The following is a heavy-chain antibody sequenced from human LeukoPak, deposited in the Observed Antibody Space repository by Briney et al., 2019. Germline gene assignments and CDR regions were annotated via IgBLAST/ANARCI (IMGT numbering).Heavy chain of an antibody. CDR2: IIPIFGTA. CDR3: ARLYCSSTSCYFDY. V-gene: IGHV1-69*13. CDR1: GGTFSSYA. D-gene: IGHD2-2*01. J-gene: IGHJ4*02. Sequence: GASVKVSCKASGGTFSSYAISWVRQAPGQGLEWTGGIIPIFGTANYAQKFQGRVTITADESTSTAYMELSSLRSEDTAVYYCARLYCSSTSCYFDYWGQGTLVTVSS.